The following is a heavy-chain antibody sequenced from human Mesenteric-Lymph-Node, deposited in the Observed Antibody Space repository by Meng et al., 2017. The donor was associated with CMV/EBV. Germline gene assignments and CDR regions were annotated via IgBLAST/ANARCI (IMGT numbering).Heavy chain of an antibody. V-gene: IGHV3-21*01. CDR1: GFTFSDYG. Sequence: GFTFSDYGMNWVRQAPGKGLEWVSSISSTSNYIYHADSVKGRFTISRDSTKNSLYLQMDGLRAEDTAVYYCARDVEQYSGSYPFFGYWGQGALVTVSS. J-gene: IGHJ4*02. CDR3: ARDVEQYSGSYPFFGY. CDR2: ISSTSNYI. D-gene: IGHD1-26*01.